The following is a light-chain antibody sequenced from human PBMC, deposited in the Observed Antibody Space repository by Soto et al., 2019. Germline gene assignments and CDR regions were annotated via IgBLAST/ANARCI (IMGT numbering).Light chain of an antibody. CDR3: QQYGSSPWT. Sequence: ENLLAQSPRNQNLSPRERGALSCKASQSVSSSFLAWYQQKPGQAPRLLIYGASTRATGIPDRFSGSGSGTDFTLTISRLEPEDFAVYYCQQYGSSPWTFGQGTKVDIK. V-gene: IGKV3-20*01. J-gene: IGKJ1*01. CDR1: QSVSSSF. CDR2: GAS.